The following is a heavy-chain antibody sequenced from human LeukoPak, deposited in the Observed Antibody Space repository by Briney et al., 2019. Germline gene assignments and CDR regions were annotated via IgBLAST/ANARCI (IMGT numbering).Heavy chain of an antibody. Sequence: GGSLRLSCAASGFTFSSYAMHWVRQAPGKGLEWVAVISYDGSNKYYADSVKGRFTISRDNAKNTLYLQMSSLRAEDTAVYYCARDFLHLGGWGQGTMVTVSS. J-gene: IGHJ3*01. D-gene: IGHD3-16*01. CDR1: GFTFSSYA. CDR2: ISYDGSNK. CDR3: ARDFLHLGG. V-gene: IGHV3-30*04.